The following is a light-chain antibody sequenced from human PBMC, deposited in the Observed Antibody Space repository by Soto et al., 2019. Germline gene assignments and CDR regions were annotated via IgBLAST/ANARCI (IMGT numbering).Light chain of an antibody. Sequence: IPLTQSPSSLSASVGDRVTITCRASQDIRTYLAWYQQSPGRAPKLLIYLASNLHTGVPSRFSGSGSGTEFTLTISGLQPEYFATYYCQQLDSDPPWMFGQGTRVEIK. V-gene: IGKV1-9*01. CDR3: QQLDSDPPWM. J-gene: IGKJ1*01. CDR2: LAS. CDR1: QDIRTY.